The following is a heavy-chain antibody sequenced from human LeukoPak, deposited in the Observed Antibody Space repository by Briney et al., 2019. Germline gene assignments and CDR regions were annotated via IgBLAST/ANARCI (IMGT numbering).Heavy chain of an antibody. CDR3: ARDLVHHRLLATGYNWFDP. Sequence: ASVKVSCKASGYTFTSFGISWVRQAPGQGLEWMGWINTYDGNTKYAQKVQGRVTMTTDTSTSTAYMEVRSLRSDDTAVYYCARDLVHHRLLATGYNWFDPWGQGTLVTVSS. V-gene: IGHV1-18*01. CDR1: GYTFTSFG. J-gene: IGHJ5*02. CDR2: INTYDGNT. D-gene: IGHD3-9*01.